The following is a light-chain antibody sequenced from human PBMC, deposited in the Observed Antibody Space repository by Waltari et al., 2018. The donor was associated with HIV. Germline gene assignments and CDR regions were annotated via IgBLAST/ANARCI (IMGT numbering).Light chain of an antibody. CDR3: QSYDSSNHVV. Sequence: NFMLTQAHSVSESPGKTVTLSCTRSSGSIASNFVPWYQQRPGRAPTIVIYEDKERPSGVPDRFSGSIDSSSNSASLTISGLKTEDEADYYCQSYDSSNHVVFGGGTKLTVL. V-gene: IGLV6-57*03. CDR2: EDK. CDR1: SGSIASNF. J-gene: IGLJ2*01.